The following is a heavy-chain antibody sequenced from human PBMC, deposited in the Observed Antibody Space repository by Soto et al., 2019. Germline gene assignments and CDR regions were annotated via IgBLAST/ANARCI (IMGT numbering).Heavy chain of an antibody. CDR2: IYYSGST. D-gene: IGHD4-17*01. CDR1: GDSITSDY. J-gene: IGHJ4*02. Sequence: SDTLSLTCPFAGDSITSDYWSWIRQPPGKGLEWIGYIYYSGSTNYNPSLKSRVTISVDTSKNQFSLKLSSVTAADTAVYYCARRYGASLDYWGQGTLVTVS. CDR3: ARRYGASLDY. V-gene: IGHV4-59*07.